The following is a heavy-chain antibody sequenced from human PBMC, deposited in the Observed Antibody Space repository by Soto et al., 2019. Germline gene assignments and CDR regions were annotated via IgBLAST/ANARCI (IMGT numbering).Heavy chain of an antibody. V-gene: IGHV3-30*18. CDR3: AKVGFWDYYYGMAV. J-gene: IGHJ6*02. CDR1: GFTFSSYG. D-gene: IGHD3-16*01. CDR2: ISYDGSNK. Sequence: GGSLRLSCAASGFTFSSYGMHWVRQAPGKGLEWVAVISYDGSNKYYADSVKGRFTISRDNSKNTLYLQMNSLRAEDTAVYYCAKVGFWDYYYGMAVWGQGTTVTVSS.